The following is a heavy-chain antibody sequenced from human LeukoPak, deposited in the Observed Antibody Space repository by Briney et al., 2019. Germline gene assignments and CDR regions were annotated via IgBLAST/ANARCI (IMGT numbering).Heavy chain of an antibody. CDR3: ARGDTHLTSCNADY. CDR1: GFTFSDYY. CDR2: ISSSGSTI. D-gene: IGHD4-4*01. V-gene: IGHV3-11*01. Sequence: GGSLRLSCAASGFTFSDYYMSWIRQAPGNGLEWVSYISSSGSTIHYADSVKGRFTISRDNAKNSLYLQMNSLRAEDTAVYYCARGDTHLTSCNADYWGQGTLVTVSS. J-gene: IGHJ4*02.